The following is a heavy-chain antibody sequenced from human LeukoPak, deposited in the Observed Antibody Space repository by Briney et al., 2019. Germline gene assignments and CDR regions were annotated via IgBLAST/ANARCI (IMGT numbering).Heavy chain of an antibody. CDR3: VKGYSSSWTFDY. J-gene: IGHJ4*02. V-gene: IGHV3-30*02. CDR2: IRYDGSNK. CDR1: GFTFSNFG. D-gene: IGHD6-13*01. Sequence: GGSLRLSCAASGFTFSNFGMHWVRQAPGKGLEWVAFIRYDGSNKFYADSVKGRFTISRDNSKNTLYLQMNSLRAEDTAVYYCVKGYSSSWTFDYWGQGTLVTVSS.